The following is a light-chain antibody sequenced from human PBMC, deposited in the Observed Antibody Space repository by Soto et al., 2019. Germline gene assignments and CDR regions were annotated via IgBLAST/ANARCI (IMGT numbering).Light chain of an antibody. J-gene: IGKJ4*01. Sequence: VAHSYRASESVGSNLAWYQQRPGKVHKLLIYAASTLQSGVPSRFSGSGSGADFTLTISSLQPEDVATYYCQEDNNEPLDFGGGTKVEIK. CDR1: ESVGSN. CDR3: QEDNNEPLD. V-gene: IGKV1-27*01. CDR2: AAS.